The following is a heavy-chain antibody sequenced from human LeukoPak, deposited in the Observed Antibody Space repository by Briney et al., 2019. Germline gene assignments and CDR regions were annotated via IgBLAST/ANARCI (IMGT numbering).Heavy chain of an antibody. J-gene: IGHJ6*02. Sequence: SQTLSLTCTVSGGSISSYYWSWIRQPPGKGLEWIGYIYYSGSTNYNPSLKSRVTISVDTSKNQFSLKLSSVTAADTAVYYCARHHSAAGTSDYYGMDVWGQGTTVTVSS. CDR3: ARHHSAAGTSDYYGMDV. D-gene: IGHD6-13*01. V-gene: IGHV4-59*08. CDR1: GGSISSYY. CDR2: IYYSGST.